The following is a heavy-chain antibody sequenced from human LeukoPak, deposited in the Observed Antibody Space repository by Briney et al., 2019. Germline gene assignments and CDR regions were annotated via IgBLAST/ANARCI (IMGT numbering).Heavy chain of an antibody. Sequence: GGSLRLSCAASGFTFSSYSMHWVRQAPGKGLEWVSSISGSGSYVYSADSLKGRFTISRDNAKNSLYLQMNSLRAEDTAVYYCAKMDDSSGYYYGLFWGQGTLVTVSS. V-gene: IGHV3-21*01. CDR3: AKMDDSSGYYYGLF. D-gene: IGHD3-22*01. CDR2: ISGSGSYV. J-gene: IGHJ4*02. CDR1: GFTFSSYS.